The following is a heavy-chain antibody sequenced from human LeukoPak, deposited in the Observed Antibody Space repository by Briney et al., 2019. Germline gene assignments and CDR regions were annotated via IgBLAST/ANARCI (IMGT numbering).Heavy chain of an antibody. CDR2: IKSKTDGGTT. CDR1: GFMFSSYW. J-gene: IGHJ6*03. CDR3: TTDIKQWLVLGYYYYYMDV. V-gene: IGHV3-15*01. D-gene: IGHD6-19*01. Sequence: GGSLRLSCAASGFMFSSYWMSWVRQAPGKGLEWVGRIKSKTDGGTTDYAAPVKGRFTISRDDSKNTLYLQMNSLKTEDTAVYYCTTDIKQWLVLGYYYYYMDVWGKGTTVTVSS.